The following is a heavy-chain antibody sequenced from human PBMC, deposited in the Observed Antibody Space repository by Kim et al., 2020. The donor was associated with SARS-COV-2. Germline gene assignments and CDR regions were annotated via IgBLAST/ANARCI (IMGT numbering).Heavy chain of an antibody. Sequence: ASVKVSCKASGYTFTSYGISWVRQAPGQGLEWMGWISANNGNTNSAQKLQGRVTMTTDTTTSTAHMELRSLRSDDTAVYFCARGRDGMGPYSPHDYWGQGTLVTVSS. CDR3: ARGRDGMGPYSPHDY. J-gene: IGHJ4*02. CDR2: ISANNGNT. D-gene: IGHD1-26*01. V-gene: IGHV1-18*01. CDR1: GYTFTSYG.